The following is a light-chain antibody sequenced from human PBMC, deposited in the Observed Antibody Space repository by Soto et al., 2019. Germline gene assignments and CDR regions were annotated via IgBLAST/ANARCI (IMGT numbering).Light chain of an antibody. CDR3: MQALQTPYT. J-gene: IGKJ2*01. CDR2: VSS. CDR1: QSLLHSDGYTY. V-gene: IGKV2-28*01. Sequence: DIVMTQSPLSLPVTPGEPASISCRSSQSLLHSDGYTYLDWYLQKPGQSPQLLIYVSSSRASGVPDRFSGSGSGTDFTLKISRVETEDVGVYYFMQALQTPYTFGQGTKVEIK.